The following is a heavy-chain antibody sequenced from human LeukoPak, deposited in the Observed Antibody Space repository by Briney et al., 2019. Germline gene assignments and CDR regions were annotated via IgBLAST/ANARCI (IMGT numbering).Heavy chain of an antibody. D-gene: IGHD2-8*02. CDR2: ISGSGGST. Sequence: GGSLRLSCAASGYTFSSYAMSWVRQAPGKGLEWVSAISGSGGSTYYADSVKGRFTISRDNSKNTLYLQMNSLRAEDTAVYYCAKDPIWWNYFDYWGQGTLVTVSS. J-gene: IGHJ4*02. CDR3: AKDPIWWNYFDY. V-gene: IGHV3-23*01. CDR1: GYTFSSYA.